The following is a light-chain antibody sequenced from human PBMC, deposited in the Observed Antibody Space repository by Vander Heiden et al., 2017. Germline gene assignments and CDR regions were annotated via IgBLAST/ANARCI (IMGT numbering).Light chain of an antibody. CDR3: QQYYTTPQT. J-gene: IGKJ1*01. CDR1: QSVLYSSNNKNY. V-gene: IGKV4-1*01. Sequence: DIVMTQSPDSLAVSLGERATLNCKSSQSVLYSSNNKNYLAWYQQKPGQPPKLLIYWASTRESGVPDRFNGSGSGTDFTLTVSSLQAEDVAIYYCQQYYTTPQTFGQGTKVEIK. CDR2: WAS.